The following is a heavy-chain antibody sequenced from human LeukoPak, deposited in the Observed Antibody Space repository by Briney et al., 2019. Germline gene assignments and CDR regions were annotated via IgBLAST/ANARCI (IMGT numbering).Heavy chain of an antibody. CDR2: INTDGSST. V-gene: IGHV3-74*01. J-gene: IGHJ4*02. CDR3: ARDLNTAMVSLIDY. D-gene: IGHD5-18*01. CDR1: GFTFSSYW. Sequence: GGSLRLSCAASGFTFSSYWMHWVRQAPGKGLVWVSRINTDGSSTSYADSVKGRFTISRDNTKNTLYLQMNSLRAEDTAAYYCARDLNTAMVSLIDYWGQGTLVTVSS.